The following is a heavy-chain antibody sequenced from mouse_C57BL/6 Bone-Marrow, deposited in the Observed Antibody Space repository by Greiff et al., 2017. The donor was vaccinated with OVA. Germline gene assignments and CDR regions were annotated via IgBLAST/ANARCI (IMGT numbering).Heavy chain of an antibody. CDR3: ARGGPYGSSFSWCAY. CDR2: IDPSDSYT. D-gene: IGHD1-1*01. V-gene: IGHV1-69*01. CDR1: GYTFTSYW. Sequence: QVQLQQPGAELVMPGASVKLSCKASGYTFTSYWMHWVKQRPGQGLEWIGEIDPSDSYTNYNQQFKGKSTLTLDKSSSTAYMQLSSLTSEDSAVYYCARGGPYGSSFSWCAYWGQGTLVTVSA. J-gene: IGHJ3*01.